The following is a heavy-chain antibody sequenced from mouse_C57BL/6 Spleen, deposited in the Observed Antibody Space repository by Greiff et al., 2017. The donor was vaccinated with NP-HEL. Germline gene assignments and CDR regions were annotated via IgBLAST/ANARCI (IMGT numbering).Heavy chain of an antibody. CDR1: GYTFTDYE. V-gene: IGHV1-15*01. D-gene: IGHD2-5*01. CDR3: TRSGYSNYVEGFAY. CDR2: IDPETGGT. Sequence: VQLQQSGAELVRPGASVTLSCKASGYTFTDYEMHWVKQTPVHGLEWIGAIDPETGGTAYNQKFKGKAILTADKSSSTAYMELRSLTSEDSAVYYCTRSGYSNYVEGFAYWGQGTLVTVSA. J-gene: IGHJ3*01.